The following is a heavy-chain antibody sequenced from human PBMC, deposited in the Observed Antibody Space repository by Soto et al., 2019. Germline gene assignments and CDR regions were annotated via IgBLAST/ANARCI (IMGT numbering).Heavy chain of an antibody. CDR3: ARILFGRSVAGGYFYMDV. J-gene: IGHJ6*03. Sequence: HVTLKESGPVLVNPTETLTLTCTVSGFSLSNGKVGVSWIRQPPGKALEWLAHIFSNDEKSYRTSLKSRLTTSEDTAKSQVVLTMTIVDPVDTATYDCARILFGRSVAGGYFYMDVWGKGTTVTVSS. V-gene: IGHV2-26*01. CDR1: GFSLSNGKVG. CDR2: IFSNDEK. D-gene: IGHD6-19*01.